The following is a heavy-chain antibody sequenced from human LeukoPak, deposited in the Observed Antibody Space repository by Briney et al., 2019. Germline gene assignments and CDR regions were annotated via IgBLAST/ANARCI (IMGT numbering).Heavy chain of an antibody. CDR3: AKGYYYDSSGYYNY. J-gene: IGHJ4*02. D-gene: IGHD3-22*01. V-gene: IGHV3-23*01. CDR1: GFTFSIYA. Sequence: PGGSLRLSCAASGFTFSIYAMSWVRQAPGKGLEWVSAISGSGGSTYYADSVKGRFTISRDNSKNTLYLQMNSLRAEDTAVYYCAKGYYYDSSGYYNYWGQGTLVTVSS. CDR2: ISGSGGST.